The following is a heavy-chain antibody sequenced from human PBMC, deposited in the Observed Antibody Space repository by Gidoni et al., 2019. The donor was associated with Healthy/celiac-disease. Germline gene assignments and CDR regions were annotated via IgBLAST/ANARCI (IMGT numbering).Heavy chain of an antibody. CDR1: VYTFTSYY. J-gene: IGHJ4*02. CDR2: INPSGGST. CDR3: ARNSGSYYALDY. Sequence: VQLVQSGAEVKKPGASVKVSCQASVYTFTSYYMHWVRQAPGQGLEWMGIINPSGGSTSYAQKFQGRVTMTRDTSTSTVYMELSSLRSEDTAVYYCARNSGSYYALDYWGQGTLVTVSS. V-gene: IGHV1-46*01. D-gene: IGHD1-26*01.